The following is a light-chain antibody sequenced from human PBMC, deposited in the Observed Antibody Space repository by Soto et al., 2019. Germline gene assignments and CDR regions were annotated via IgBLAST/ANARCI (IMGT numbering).Light chain of an antibody. CDR1: NSDVGGYNY. CDR2: EVS. Sequence: SALTQPPSASGSPGQSVTISCTGTNSDVGGYNYVSWYQQNPGKAPKLMIYEVSKRPSGVPDRFSGSKSGNTASLTVSGLQAEDEADYYCSSYAGSNNFEVFGTGTKVT. V-gene: IGLV2-8*01. CDR3: SSYAGSNNFEV. J-gene: IGLJ1*01.